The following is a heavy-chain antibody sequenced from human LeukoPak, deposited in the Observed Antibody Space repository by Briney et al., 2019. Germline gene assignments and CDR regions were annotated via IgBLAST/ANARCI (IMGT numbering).Heavy chain of an antibody. Sequence: PSETLSLTCAVYGGSFSGYYWSWIRQPPGKGLEWIGEINHSGSTNYNPSLKSRVTISVDTSKNQFSLKLSSVTAADTAVYYCARHAGGWELLAPGYWGQGTLVTVSS. CDR1: GGSFSGYY. CDR2: INHSGST. J-gene: IGHJ4*02. CDR3: ARHAGGWELLAPGY. D-gene: IGHD1-26*01. V-gene: IGHV4-34*01.